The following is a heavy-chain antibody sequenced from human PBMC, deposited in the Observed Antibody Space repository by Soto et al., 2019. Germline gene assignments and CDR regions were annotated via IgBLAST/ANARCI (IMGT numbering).Heavy chain of an antibody. J-gene: IGHJ5*02. Sequence: QVQLQESGPGLVKPSETLSLTCTVSGGSVSSGSYYWSWIRQPPGKGLEWIGYIYYSGSTNYNPSLKSRVTISVDTSKTQFSLKLSSVTAADTAVYYCARLIAVAGKGANWFDPWGQGTLVTVSS. D-gene: IGHD6-19*01. CDR3: ARLIAVAGKGANWFDP. CDR1: GGSVSSGSYY. V-gene: IGHV4-61*01. CDR2: IYYSGST.